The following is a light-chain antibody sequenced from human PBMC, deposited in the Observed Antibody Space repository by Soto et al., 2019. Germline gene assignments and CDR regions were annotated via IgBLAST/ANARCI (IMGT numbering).Light chain of an antibody. CDR3: QQYGTSLI. Sequence: ETVMTQSPGTLSFSPGERATLSFVAHQSVSNRRLAWYQQKPGQAPRFLIYGASTRPTGIPDRFSGSGSGTDFTLTISRLEPEDFAVYYCQQYGTSLIFGQGTRLEIK. CDR1: QSVSNRR. J-gene: IGKJ5*01. V-gene: IGKV3-20*01. CDR2: GAS.